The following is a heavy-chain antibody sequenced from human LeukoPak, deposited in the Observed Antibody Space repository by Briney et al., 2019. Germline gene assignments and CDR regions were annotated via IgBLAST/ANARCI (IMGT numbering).Heavy chain of an antibody. Sequence: PSETLSLTCAVYGGSFSGYYWSWIRQPPGKGLEWIGEINHSGSTNYNPSLKGRVTISVDTSKNQFSLKLSSVTAADTAVYYCARGFWSGFPRLDYWGQGTLVTVSS. D-gene: IGHD3-3*01. J-gene: IGHJ4*02. CDR1: GGSFSGYY. V-gene: IGHV4-34*01. CDR2: INHSGST. CDR3: ARGFWSGFPRLDY.